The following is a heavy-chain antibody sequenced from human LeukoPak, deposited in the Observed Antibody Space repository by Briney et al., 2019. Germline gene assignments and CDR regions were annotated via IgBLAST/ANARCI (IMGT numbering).Heavy chain of an antibody. Sequence: SETLSLTCTVSGGSISSSSYYWGWIRQPPGKGLEWIGSIYYSGSTYYNPSLKSRVTISVDTSKNQFSLKLSSVTAADTAVYYCARPYYYGSGSYYVFDYWGQGTLVTVSS. CDR3: ARPYYYGSGSYYVFDY. J-gene: IGHJ4*02. CDR2: IYYSGST. V-gene: IGHV4-39*07. CDR1: GGSISSSSYY. D-gene: IGHD3-10*01.